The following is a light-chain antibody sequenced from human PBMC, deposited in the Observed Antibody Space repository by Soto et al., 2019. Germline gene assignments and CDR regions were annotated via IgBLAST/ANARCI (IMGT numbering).Light chain of an antibody. Sequence: EIVLTQSPATLSLSPGERATLSCRASPSVTNFLAWYQQKPGQAPRLLIYGAFNRAPGIPARFSGSGSGTDFTLTNSSLEPEDSAIYYCHQRNIWPPVNFGQGTRRENK. J-gene: IGKJ5*01. CDR2: GAF. V-gene: IGKV3-11*01. CDR1: PSVTNF. CDR3: HQRNIWPPVN.